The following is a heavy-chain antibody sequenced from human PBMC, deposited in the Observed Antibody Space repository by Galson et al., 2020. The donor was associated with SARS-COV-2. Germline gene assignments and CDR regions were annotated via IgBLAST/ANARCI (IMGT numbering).Heavy chain of an antibody. J-gene: IGHJ6*02. CDR3: ARDKWELPGYYYYGMDV. V-gene: IGHV1-46*03. Sequence: ASVKVSCKASGYTFTSYYMHWVRQAPGQGLEWMGIINPSGGSTRYAQKFQGRVTMTRDTSTSTVYMELSSLRSEDTAVYYCARDKWELPGYYYYGMDVWGQGTTVTVSS. D-gene: IGHD1-26*01. CDR2: INPSGGST. CDR1: GYTFTSYY.